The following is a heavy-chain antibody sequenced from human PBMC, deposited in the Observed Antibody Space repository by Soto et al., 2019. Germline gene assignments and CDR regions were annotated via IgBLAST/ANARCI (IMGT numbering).Heavy chain of an antibody. Sequence: SETLSLTCAVSGGSISSGGYSWSWIRQPPGTGLEWIGYIYHSGSTYYNPSLKSRVTISVDRSKNQFSLKLSSVTAADTAVHYCPRGYYYGMDVWGQGTTVTVSS. CDR3: PRGYYYGMDV. V-gene: IGHV4-30-2*01. CDR1: GGSISSGGYS. CDR2: IYHSGST. J-gene: IGHJ6*02.